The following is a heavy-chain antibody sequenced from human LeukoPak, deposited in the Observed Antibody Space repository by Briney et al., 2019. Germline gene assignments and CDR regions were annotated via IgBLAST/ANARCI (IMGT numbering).Heavy chain of an antibody. V-gene: IGHV4-59*08. CDR1: GASISSYH. CDR2: LFNSGGT. J-gene: IGHJ6*02. Sequence: SETLSLTCTVSGASISSYHWSWIRQPPGKGLEWIGDLFNSGGTSYNASPKSRVTVSVDTSKNQVSLKLTSVTAADTAVYYCARRSPASGMRGVWGQGTAVTVTS. D-gene: IGHD3-10*01. CDR3: ARRSPASGMRGV.